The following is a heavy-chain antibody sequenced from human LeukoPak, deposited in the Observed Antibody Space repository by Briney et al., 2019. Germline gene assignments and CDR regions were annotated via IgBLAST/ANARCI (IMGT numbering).Heavy chain of an antibody. CDR1: GFSFSNYW. D-gene: IGHD2-8*01. V-gene: IGHV3-74*01. CDR2: ISSDGSDT. CDR3: ARDEWGDFFDY. Sequence: GGSLRLSCAASGFSFSNYWMHWVRQAPGKGLVWVSRISSDGSDTIYADSVKGRFTISRDNAKNTLYLQMNSLRAEDTAVYYCARDEWGDFFDYWGQGTLVTVSS. J-gene: IGHJ4*02.